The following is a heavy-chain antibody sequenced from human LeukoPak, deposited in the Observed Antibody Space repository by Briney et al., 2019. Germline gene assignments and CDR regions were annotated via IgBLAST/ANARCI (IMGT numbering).Heavy chain of an antibody. CDR2: MNPNSGNT. D-gene: IGHD2-2*02. J-gene: IGHJ4*02. Sequence: ASVKVSFKASGYTFTSYDINWVRQATGQGLEWMGWMNPNSGNTGYAQKFQGRVTMTRNTSISTAYMEPSSLRSEDTAVYYCARGKRRVSYCSSTSCYRSSDYWGQGTLVTVSS. CDR1: GYTFTSYD. V-gene: IGHV1-8*01. CDR3: ARGKRRVSYCSSTSCYRSSDY.